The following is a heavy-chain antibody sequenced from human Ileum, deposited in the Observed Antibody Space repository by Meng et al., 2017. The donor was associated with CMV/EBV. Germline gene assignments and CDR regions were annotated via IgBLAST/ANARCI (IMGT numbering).Heavy chain of an antibody. J-gene: IGHJ6*02. CDR1: GGSVSRGSYY. V-gene: IGHV4-61*01. CDR2: ISSSGGS. CDR3: ARAIARGSYYYGLYI. D-gene: IGHD2-15*01. Sequence: GSLRLSCTVSGGSVSRGSYYWSWVRQPPGRGPEWIGYISSSGGSNYDPSLGGRVTMSVDTSKNQFSLNLTSVTTADTAVYYCARAIARGSYYYGLYIWGRGPTATFPS.